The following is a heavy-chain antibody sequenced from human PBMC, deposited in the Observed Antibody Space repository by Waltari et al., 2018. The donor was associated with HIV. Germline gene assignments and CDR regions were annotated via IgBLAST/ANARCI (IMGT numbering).Heavy chain of an antibody. CDR2: IYYDGNNK. CDR3: ARGGLAISPAGTRLYTGMDV. Sequence: QVHLVESGGGVVQPGGSLKLSCAASGLTFSNYLMHWVRQAPGKGLEWVTFIYYDGNNKNYADSVKGRFTISRDNSKKTLYLQMNSLRHEETAVYYCARGGLAISPAGTRLYTGMDVWGQGTTVTVSS. V-gene: IGHV3-30*02. J-gene: IGHJ6*02. CDR1: GLTFSNYL. D-gene: IGHD6-13*01.